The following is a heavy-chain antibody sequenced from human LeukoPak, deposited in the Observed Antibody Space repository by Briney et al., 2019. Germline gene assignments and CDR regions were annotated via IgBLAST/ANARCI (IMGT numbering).Heavy chain of an antibody. Sequence: PGGSLRLSCAASGFTFSSYSMNWVRQAPGKGLEWVSSISSSSYIYYADSVKGRFTISRDNAKNSLYLQMNSLRAEDTAVYYCAREYSSSWYSDYWGQGTLVTVSS. CDR3: AREYSSSWYSDY. V-gene: IGHV3-21*01. J-gene: IGHJ4*02. D-gene: IGHD6-13*01. CDR1: GFTFSSYS. CDR2: ISSSSYI.